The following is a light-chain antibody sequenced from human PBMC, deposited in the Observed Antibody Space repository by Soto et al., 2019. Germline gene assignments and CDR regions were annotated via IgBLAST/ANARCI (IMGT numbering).Light chain of an antibody. V-gene: IGKV3-15*01. Sequence: EIMMTQSPATLSVSPGESATLSCRASQSVRNNLAWYQHKPGQAPRLLIYYASTRATGIPARFSGSGSGTEFTLNISNLQSEDFALYYCQQYNDWPPITFGQGTRLEIK. CDR3: QQYNDWPPIT. CDR1: QSVRNN. J-gene: IGKJ5*01. CDR2: YAS.